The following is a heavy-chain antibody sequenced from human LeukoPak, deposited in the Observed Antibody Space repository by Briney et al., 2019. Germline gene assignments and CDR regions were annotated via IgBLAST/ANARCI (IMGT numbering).Heavy chain of an antibody. CDR1: GVSISSHY. D-gene: IGHD6-6*01. V-gene: IGHV4-4*07. CDR2: IYNTGSA. J-gene: IGHJ4*02. Sequence: SETLSLTCSVSGVSISSHYWAWIRQPAGKGLEWIGRIYNTGSANYNPSLKSRVSMSLDTSKNQFSLKLNSLTAADTADYYCARGSEFFSEQLGHYFDYWGQGILVTVSS. CDR3: ARGSEFFSEQLGHYFDY.